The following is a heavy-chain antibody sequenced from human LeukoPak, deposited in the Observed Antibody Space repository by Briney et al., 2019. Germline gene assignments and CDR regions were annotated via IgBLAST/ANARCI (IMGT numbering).Heavy chain of an antibody. V-gene: IGHV4-4*07. D-gene: IGHD6-19*01. Sequence: PSETLSLTCTVSGGSISSYYWSWIRQPAGKGLEWIGRIYTSGSTNYNPSLKSRVTMSVDTSKNQFSLKLSSVTAADTAVYYCARDYMDSSGWDSEDYYYMDVWGKGTTVTVSS. CDR3: ARDYMDSSGWDSEDYYYMDV. CDR1: GGSISSYY. CDR2: IYTSGST. J-gene: IGHJ6*03.